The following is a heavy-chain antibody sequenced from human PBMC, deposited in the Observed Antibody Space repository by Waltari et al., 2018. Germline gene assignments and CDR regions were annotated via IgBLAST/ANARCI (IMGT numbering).Heavy chain of an antibody. CDR1: GYSISSGYY. CDR3: ARERVVHWFDP. CDR2: IYHSGST. Sequence: QVQLQESGPGLVKPSETLSLTCAVSGYSISSGYYWGWIRQPPGQGLEWIGSIYHSGSTYYNPSLKSRVTISVDTSKNQFSLKLGSVTAADTAVYYCARERVVHWFDPWGQGTLVTVSS. J-gene: IGHJ5*02. V-gene: IGHV4-38-2*02. D-gene: IGHD3-3*01.